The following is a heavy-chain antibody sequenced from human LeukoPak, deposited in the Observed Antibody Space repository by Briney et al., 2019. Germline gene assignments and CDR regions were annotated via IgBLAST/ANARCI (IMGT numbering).Heavy chain of an antibody. D-gene: IGHD4-17*01. J-gene: IGHJ4*02. V-gene: IGHV3-23*01. CDR2: ISASGGAT. CDR1: GFTFSSYG. CDR3: AKGNYGEKIDY. Sequence: GGSLRLSCAASGFTFSSYGMHWVRQAPGKGLEWVSGISASGGATYYADSVKGRFTISRDNSKNTLYLQMNSLKAEDAALYYCAKGNYGEKIDYWGPGTLVTVSS.